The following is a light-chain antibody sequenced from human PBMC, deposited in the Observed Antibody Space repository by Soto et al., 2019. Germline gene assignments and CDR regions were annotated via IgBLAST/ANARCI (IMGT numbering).Light chain of an antibody. V-gene: IGKV3-15*01. CDR2: GTS. CDR3: QQYGNPRIT. CDR1: QSVNIN. Sequence: EIVMTQSPATLSVSPGERATLSCRASQSVNINLAWYQQKPGQAPRLLIYGTSTRATGVPARFSGSGSGTDFTLTISRLEPEDFALYFCQQYGNPRITFGQGTRLEIK. J-gene: IGKJ5*01.